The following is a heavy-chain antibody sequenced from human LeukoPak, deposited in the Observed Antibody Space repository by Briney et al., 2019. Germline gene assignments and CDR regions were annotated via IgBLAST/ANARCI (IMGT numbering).Heavy chain of an antibody. CDR3: ARDRLYCSGGSYYLDY. V-gene: IGHV1-69*05. D-gene: IGHD2-15*01. CDR2: IIPIFGTA. CDR1: GGTFSSYA. Sequence: ASVKVSCKASGGTFSSYAISWLRQAPGQGLEWMGRIIPIFGTANYAQKFQGRVTITTDESTSTAYMELSSLRSEDTAVYYCARDRLYCSGGSYYLDYWGQGPLATVSS. J-gene: IGHJ4*02.